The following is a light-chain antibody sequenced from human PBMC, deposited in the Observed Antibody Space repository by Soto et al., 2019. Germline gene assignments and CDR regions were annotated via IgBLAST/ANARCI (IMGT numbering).Light chain of an antibody. CDR3: QHYDDWPRT. CDR1: QSVRGN. Sequence: EIVMTQSPATLSVSPGDRATLSCRASQSVRGNLAWYQQKPGQAPRLLIFGASTRATGIPARFSGSGSGTEFILTISSLQPEDFAVYYCQHYDDWPRTFGLGTKVDIK. J-gene: IGKJ1*01. CDR2: GAS. V-gene: IGKV3-15*01.